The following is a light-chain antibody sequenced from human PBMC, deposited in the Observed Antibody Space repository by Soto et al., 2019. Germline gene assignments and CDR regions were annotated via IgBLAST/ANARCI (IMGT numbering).Light chain of an antibody. V-gene: IGKV1-5*01. CDR2: DAS. CDR1: QSISSW. J-gene: IGKJ1*01. CDR3: QQYISYPSP. Sequence: EIQMTLSPSTLSASVGDRVTITCRASQSISSWLAWYQQKPGKAPKFLIYDASNLERGVPSRFSGSGSGTEFTLTICSLQPEDFATYYSQQYISYPSPSGQGTK.